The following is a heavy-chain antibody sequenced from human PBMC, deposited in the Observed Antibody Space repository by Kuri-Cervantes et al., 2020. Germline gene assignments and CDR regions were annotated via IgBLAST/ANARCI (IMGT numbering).Heavy chain of an antibody. V-gene: IGHV3-30*04. CDR1: GFSFSNYA. CDR3: ARDRGEWELLLGY. CDR2: ISYDGRNR. Sequence: GESLKISCAASGFSFSNYAMHWVRQAPGKGLEWVAVISYDGRNRSYADSVKGRFTISRDNSKNTLDLQMNSLRGDDTAVYFCARDRGEWELLLGYWGQGTLVTVSP. D-gene: IGHD1-26*01. J-gene: IGHJ4*02.